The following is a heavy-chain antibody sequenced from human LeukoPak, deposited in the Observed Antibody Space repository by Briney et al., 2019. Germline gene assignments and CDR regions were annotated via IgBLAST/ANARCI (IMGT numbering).Heavy chain of an antibody. CDR3: ARGGGQLLSAYFDH. Sequence: GGSLRLSCAASGFTVSSNYMSWVRQAPGKGLEWVSVIYSGGSTYYADSVKGRFTISRDNSKNTLYLQMNSLRAEDTAVYYCARGGGQLLSAYFDHWGQGTLVTVSS. V-gene: IGHV3-66*02. CDR2: IYSGGST. J-gene: IGHJ4*02. D-gene: IGHD2-2*01. CDR1: GFTVSSNY.